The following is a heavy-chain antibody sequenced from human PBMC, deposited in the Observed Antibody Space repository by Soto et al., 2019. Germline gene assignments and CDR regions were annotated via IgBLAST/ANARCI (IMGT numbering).Heavy chain of an antibody. V-gene: IGHV3-53*01. J-gene: IGHJ6*02. CDR3: ARDRAYDSSGFYYYYGMDV. CDR2: IYSGGST. CDR1: GFTVSSNY. D-gene: IGHD3-22*01. Sequence: PWGSLRLSCAASGFTVSSNYMSWVRQAPGKGLEWVSVIYSGGSTYYADSVKGRFTISRDNSKNTLYLQMNSLRAEDTAVYYCARDRAYDSSGFYYYYGMDVWGQGTTVTVSS.